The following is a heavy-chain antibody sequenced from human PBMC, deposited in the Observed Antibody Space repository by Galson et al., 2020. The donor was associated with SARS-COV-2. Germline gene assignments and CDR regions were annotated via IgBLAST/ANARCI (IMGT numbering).Heavy chain of an antibody. Sequence: ASVKVSCKASGYTFTSYGISWVRQAPGQGLEWMGWISAYNGNTNYAQKLQGRVTMTTDTSTSTAYMELRSLRSDYTAVYYCARDPEDIVLMVYAVVPYCDDWCQGTLVTVSS. CDR2: ISAYNGNT. J-gene: IGHJ4*02. CDR3: ARDPEDIVLMVYAVVPYCDD. D-gene: IGHD2-8*01. V-gene: IGHV1-18*04. CDR1: GYTFTSYG.